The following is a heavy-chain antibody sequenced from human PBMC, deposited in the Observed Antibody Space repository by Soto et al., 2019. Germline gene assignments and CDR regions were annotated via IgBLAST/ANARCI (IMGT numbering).Heavy chain of an antibody. D-gene: IGHD6-13*01. J-gene: IGHJ3*02. Sequence: SETLSLTCTVSGGSISSGGYYWSWIRQHPGRGLEWIGYIYYSGSTYYNPSLKSRVTISVDTSKNQFSLKLSSVTAADTAVYYCARDIPGIAAAGTRLDAFDIWGQGTMVTVSS. CDR3: ARDIPGIAAAGTRLDAFDI. CDR1: GGSISSGGYY. CDR2: IYYSGST. V-gene: IGHV4-31*03.